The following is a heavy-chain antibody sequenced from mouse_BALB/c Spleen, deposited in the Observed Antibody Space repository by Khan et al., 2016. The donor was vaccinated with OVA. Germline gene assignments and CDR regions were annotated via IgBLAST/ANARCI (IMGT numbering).Heavy chain of an antibody. V-gene: IGHV1-9*01. D-gene: IGHD2-14*01. CDR3: ARGGYGGFAY. Sequence: QVQLQQSGGDLMKPGASVKISCKATGYTFSSYWIEWVKQRPGHGLEWIGQIFPGSVSTTYNEKFKGKATFTADTSSNTAYMQLSSLISEDSAVYYCARGGYGGFAYWGQGTLVTVSA. CDR2: IFPGSVST. J-gene: IGHJ3*01. CDR1: GYTFSSYW.